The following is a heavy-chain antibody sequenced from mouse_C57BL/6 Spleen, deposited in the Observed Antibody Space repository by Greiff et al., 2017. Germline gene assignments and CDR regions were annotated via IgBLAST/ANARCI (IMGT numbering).Heavy chain of an antibody. V-gene: IGHV5-4*01. CDR1: GFTFSSYA. CDR2: ISDGGSYT. D-gene: IGHD2-1*01. J-gene: IGHJ2*01. CDR3: EREGVYYGNLYVDY. Sequence: EVQLVESGGGLVKPGGSLKLSCAASGFTFSSYAMSWVRQTPEKRLEWVATISDGGSYTYYSDNVKGLFTISRDNAKNNLYLQMRHLKSEDTAIYDWEREGVYYGNLYVDYWGQGTTLTVSS.